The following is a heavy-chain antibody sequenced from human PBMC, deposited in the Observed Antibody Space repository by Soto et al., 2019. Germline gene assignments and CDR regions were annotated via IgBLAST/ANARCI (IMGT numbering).Heavy chain of an antibody. D-gene: IGHD3-22*01. J-gene: IGHJ4*02. CDR3: AKALYYDSTEGYFDY. CDR2: ISGSGGST. CDR1: GFTFSSYA. Sequence: GGSLRLSCAASGFTFSSYAMSWVRQAPGKGLEWVSAISGSGGSTYYADSVKGRFTISRDNSKNTLYLQMNSLRAEDTAVYYCAKALYYDSTEGYFDYWGQGTLVTVSS. V-gene: IGHV3-23*01.